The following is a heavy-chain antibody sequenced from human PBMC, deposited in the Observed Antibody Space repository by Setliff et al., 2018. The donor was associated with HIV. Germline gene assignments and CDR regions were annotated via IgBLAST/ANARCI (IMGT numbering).Heavy chain of an antibody. V-gene: IGHV1-18*01. Sequence: ASVKVSCKASGYTFTSYGISWVRQAPGQGLEWMGWISAYNGNTNYAQKLQGRVTMTTDTSTSTAYMELRSLRSDDTAVYYCARDWSRDGYYFWGVWGKGTTVTVSS. CDR3: ARDWSRDGYYFWGV. D-gene: IGHD3-3*01. CDR2: ISAYNGNT. J-gene: IGHJ6*04. CDR1: GYTFTSYG.